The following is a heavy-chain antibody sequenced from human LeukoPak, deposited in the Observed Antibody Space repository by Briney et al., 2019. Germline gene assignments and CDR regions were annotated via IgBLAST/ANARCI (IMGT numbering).Heavy chain of an antibody. J-gene: IGHJ4*02. CDR3: TRSLSDGDPFDY. V-gene: IGHV3-49*03. D-gene: IGHD4-17*01. CDR2: IRSKLSGGTT. Sequence: PGRSLRLSCTASGFTFGVYAMSWIRQAPGKGLEWVGFIRSKLSGGTTEYAASVRGRFTISRDDSKSSAYLQMNSLKTEDTAVYYCTRSLSDGDPFDYWGQGTLVTVSS. CDR1: GFTFGVYA.